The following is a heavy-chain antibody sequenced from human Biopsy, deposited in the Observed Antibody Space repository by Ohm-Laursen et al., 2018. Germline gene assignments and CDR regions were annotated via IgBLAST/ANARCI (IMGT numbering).Heavy chain of an antibody. CDR1: GFIFDDYA. J-gene: IGHJ3*02. D-gene: IGHD2-15*01. CDR2: ISWNSVGI. V-gene: IGHV3-9*01. CDR3: AKIHCSGGSCYPNAFDM. Sequence: SSLRLPCAASGFIFDDYAMHWVRQAPGKGLEWVSGISWNSVGIGYADSVKGRFTISRDNAKNFLYLEMNNLRPEDTALYYCAKIHCSGGSCYPNAFDMWGHGTRVTVS.